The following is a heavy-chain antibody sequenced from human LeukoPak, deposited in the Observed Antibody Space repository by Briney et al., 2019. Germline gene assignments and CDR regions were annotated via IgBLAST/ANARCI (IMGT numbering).Heavy chain of an antibody. D-gene: IGHD2-2*01. CDR1: GYTFTSYY. CDR3: ARAVEYQLLPACFGESNRNWFDP. Sequence: ASVTVSCKASGYTFTSYYMHWVRQAPGQGLEWMGIINPSGGSTSYAQKFQGRVTMTRDTSTSTVYMELSSLRSEDTAVYYCARAVEYQLLPACFGESNRNWFDPWGQGTLVTVSS. J-gene: IGHJ5*02. CDR2: INPSGGST. V-gene: IGHV1-46*01.